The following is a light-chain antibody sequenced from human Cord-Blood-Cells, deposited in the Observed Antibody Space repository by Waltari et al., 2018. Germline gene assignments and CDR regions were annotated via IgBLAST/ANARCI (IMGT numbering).Light chain of an antibody. V-gene: IGKV2-28*01. CDR1: QILLHSNGYNY. CDR2: LGS. Sequence: MTQSPLSLPVTPGEPASISCRSSQILLHSNGYNYLDWYLQKPGQSPQLLIYLGSNRASGVPDRFSGSGSGTDFTLKISRVEAEDVGVYYCMQALQTITFGQGTRLEIK. CDR3: MQALQTIT. J-gene: IGKJ5*01.